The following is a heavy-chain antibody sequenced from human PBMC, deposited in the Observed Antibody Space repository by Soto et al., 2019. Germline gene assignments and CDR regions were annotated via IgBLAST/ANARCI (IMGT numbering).Heavy chain of an antibody. J-gene: IGHJ4*02. CDR2: ISAHNGNT. CDR3: ARGRYGDY. Sequence: QVHLVQSGAEVKKPGASVKVSCQTSGYAFTTYGITWVRQAPGQGLERMGWISAHNGNTNYAQKLQGRVTVTRDTSTSTAYMELRSLRSDDTAVYSCARGRYGDYWGQGALVTVSS. V-gene: IGHV1-18*01. CDR1: GYAFTTYG. D-gene: IGHD1-1*01.